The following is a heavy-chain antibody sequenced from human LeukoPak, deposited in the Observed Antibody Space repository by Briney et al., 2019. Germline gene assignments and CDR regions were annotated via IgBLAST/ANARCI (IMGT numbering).Heavy chain of an antibody. V-gene: IGHV4-38-2*02. CDR2: IYHSGST. D-gene: IGHD6-13*01. CDR3: ARDGCIAAAGTCWYFDL. J-gene: IGHJ2*01. CDR1: GYSISSGYY. Sequence: KXSETLSLTCTVSGYSISSGYYWGWIRPPPGKGLEWIGSIYHSGSTYYNPSLKSRVTISVDTSKNQFSLKLSSVTAADTAVYYCARDGCIAAAGTCWYFDLWGRGTLVTVSS.